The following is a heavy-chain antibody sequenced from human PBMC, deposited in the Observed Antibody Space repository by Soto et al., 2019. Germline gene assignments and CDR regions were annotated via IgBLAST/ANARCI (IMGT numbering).Heavy chain of an antibody. J-gene: IGHJ6*02. Sequence: QVQLVQSGAEVKKPGSSVKVSCKASGGTFSSYAISWVRQAPGQGLEWMGGIIPIFGTANYAQKFQGRVTITSDESTGTAYMELSSLGSEDTAVYYCAGRFLEWLETYYYYYGMDVWGQGTTVTVSS. CDR2: IIPIFGTA. CDR1: GGTFSSYA. CDR3: AGRFLEWLETYYYYYGMDV. D-gene: IGHD3-3*01. V-gene: IGHV1-69*01.